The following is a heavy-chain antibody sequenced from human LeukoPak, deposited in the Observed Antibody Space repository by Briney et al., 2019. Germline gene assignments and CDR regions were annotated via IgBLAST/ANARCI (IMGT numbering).Heavy chain of an antibody. CDR1: GFTVSSNY. CDR2: IYSGGST. CDR3: ARDSSGGRTYYYHGMDV. Sequence: GGSLRLSCAASGFTVSSNYMSWVRQAPEKGLEWVSVIYSGGSTYYADSVKGRFTISRDNSKNTLYLQMNSLRTEDTAVYYCARDSSGGRTYYYHGMDVWGQGTTVTVSS. D-gene: IGHD6-19*01. J-gene: IGHJ6*02. V-gene: IGHV3-66*01.